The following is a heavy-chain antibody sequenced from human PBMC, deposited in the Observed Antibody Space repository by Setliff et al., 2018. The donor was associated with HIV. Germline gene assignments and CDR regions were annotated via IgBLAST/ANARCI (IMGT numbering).Heavy chain of an antibody. D-gene: IGHD1-1*01. Sequence: ASVKVSCKPSGYTFTTYGLSWVRQAPGQGLEWMGWISTYSDETSSSQNLQGRLTMTTDTSTGTAYMELRSLRSDDTAVYYCANRLRGYNKWYYFDYWGQGTLVTVSS. CDR1: GYTFTTYG. V-gene: IGHV1-18*01. CDR3: ANRLRGYNKWYYFDY. J-gene: IGHJ4*02. CDR2: ISTYSDET.